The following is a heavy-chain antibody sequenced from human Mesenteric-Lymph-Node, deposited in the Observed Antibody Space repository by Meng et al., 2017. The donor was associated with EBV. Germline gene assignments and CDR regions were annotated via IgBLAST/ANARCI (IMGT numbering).Heavy chain of an antibody. J-gene: IGHJ4*02. CDR2: ISADNGNT. CDR3: ASGGSGINFDY. CDR1: GYRFNSYG. V-gene: IGHV1-18*01. Sequence: QVQLVRAGARVNKPGASVKVSCKASGYRFNSYGISWVRQAPGQGLEWMGWISADNGNTIFAQKFQGRVTMTADSSTSTAYMEVTSLTSDDTAVYYCASGGSGINFDYWGQGTLVTVSS. D-gene: IGHD3-10*01.